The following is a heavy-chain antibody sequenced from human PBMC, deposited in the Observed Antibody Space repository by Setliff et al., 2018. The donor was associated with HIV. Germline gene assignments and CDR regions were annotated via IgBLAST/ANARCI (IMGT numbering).Heavy chain of an antibody. D-gene: IGHD5-12*01. CDR1: GFTVSSNY. CDR3: ARVSGYGLRGFDP. Sequence: GESLTISCAASGFTVSSNYMSWVRQAPGKGLEWVSAIYSGGSTNYADFVKGRFTISRDSSKNTLDLQMNSLRGEDTAVYYCARVSGYGLRGFDPWGQGTLVTVSS. J-gene: IGHJ5*02. CDR2: IYSGGST. V-gene: IGHV3-66*02.